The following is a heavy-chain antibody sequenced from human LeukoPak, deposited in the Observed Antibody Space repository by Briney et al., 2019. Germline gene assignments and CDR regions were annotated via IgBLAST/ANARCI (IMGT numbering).Heavy chain of an antibody. Sequence: GGSLRLSCAASGFTSSSYGMHWVRQAPGKGLEWVAVIWYDGSNKYYADSVKGRFTISRDNSKNTLYLQMNSLRAEDTAVYYCARDFYRRGYFDYWGQGTLVTVSS. CDR1: GFTSSSYG. J-gene: IGHJ4*02. V-gene: IGHV3-33*01. CDR3: ARDFYRRGYFDY. CDR2: IWYDGSNK. D-gene: IGHD2/OR15-2a*01.